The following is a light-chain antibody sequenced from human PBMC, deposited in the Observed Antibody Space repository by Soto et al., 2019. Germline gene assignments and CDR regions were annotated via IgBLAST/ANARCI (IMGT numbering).Light chain of an antibody. V-gene: IGKV3-20*01. CDR1: QSISAGN. J-gene: IGKJ1*01. CDR2: GAS. Sequence: EIVLTQSPGTLSLSPEEGATLSCRASQSISAGNLAWYQQKPDRDPRSLIYGASSRATGVPDRFSAYGSATDLTIIITRLEPEGVAVYYNQQYGELPDSVRWLFGQGTKVE. CDR3: QQYGELPDSVRWL.